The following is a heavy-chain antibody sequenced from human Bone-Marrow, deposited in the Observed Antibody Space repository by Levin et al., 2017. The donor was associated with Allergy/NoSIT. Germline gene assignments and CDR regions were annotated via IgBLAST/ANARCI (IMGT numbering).Heavy chain of an antibody. D-gene: IGHD2-15*01. CDR2: IDNDGNQK. Sequence: LAGGSLRLSCAASGFPFPIYWVTWVRQAPGKGLEFVANIDNDGNQKYYLDSVKGRFTISRDNAKNLLYLQMNALGPDDTGVYFCARGSRDRGVAWGQGTLVTVSS. J-gene: IGHJ5*02. CDR3: ARGSRDRGVA. V-gene: IGHV3-7*01. CDR1: GFPFPIYW.